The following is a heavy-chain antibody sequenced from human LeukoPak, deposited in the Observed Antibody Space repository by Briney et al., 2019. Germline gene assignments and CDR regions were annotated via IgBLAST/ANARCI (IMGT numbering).Heavy chain of an antibody. CDR3: ARDSGIAAAGFYYYYMDV. V-gene: IGHV3-7*01. CDR1: GFSFRSYW. J-gene: IGHJ6*03. Sequence: GGSLRLSCAASGFSFRSYWMSWVRQAPGKGLEWVANIRQDGNEIYYADSVKGRFTISRDNAKNSLYLQMNSLRAEDTAVYYCARDSGIAAAGFYYYYMDVWGKGTTVTVSS. CDR2: IRQDGNEI. D-gene: IGHD6-13*01.